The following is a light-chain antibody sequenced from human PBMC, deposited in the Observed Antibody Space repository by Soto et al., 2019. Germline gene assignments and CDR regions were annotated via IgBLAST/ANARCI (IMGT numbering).Light chain of an antibody. Sequence: QSVLTQPASVSGSPGQSITISCTGTNSDVGDYKYVSWYQQHPGKAPKLLIYEVSNRPSGVSNRFSGSKSANAASLTISGLQAEDEADYYCSSKTAINTLLFGGGTKLTVL. V-gene: IGLV2-14*01. J-gene: IGLJ3*02. CDR1: NSDVGDYKY. CDR3: SSKTAINTLL. CDR2: EVS.